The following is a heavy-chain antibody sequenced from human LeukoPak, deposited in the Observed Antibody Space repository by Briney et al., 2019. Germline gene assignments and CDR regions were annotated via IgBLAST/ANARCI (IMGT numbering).Heavy chain of an antibody. V-gene: IGHV5-51*01. CDR2: IYPGDSDT. CDR3: ARANYHGSGSSSVQHWFDP. Sequence: GESLKISCKGSGYSFTSYWIGRVRQMPGKGLEWMGIIYPGDSDTRYSPSFQGQVTISADKSISTAYLQWSSLKASDTAMYYCARANYHGSGSSSVQHWFDPWGQGTLVTVSS. CDR1: GYSFTSYW. D-gene: IGHD3-10*01. J-gene: IGHJ5*02.